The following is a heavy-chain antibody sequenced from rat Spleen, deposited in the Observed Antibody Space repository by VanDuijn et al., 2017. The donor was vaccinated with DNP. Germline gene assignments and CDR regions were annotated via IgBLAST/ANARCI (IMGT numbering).Heavy chain of an antibody. CDR2: ITSGAGTT. Sequence: VQLKESGPGLVQPSQTLSLTCTVSGFSLTSYGVSWVRQPPGKGLEWIASITSGAGTTSYADSVKGRFTVSRDNAKSTLTRQMDSLRSEDTATYYCVRHRLYNNLFDYWGQGVMVTVSS. D-gene: IGHD1-10*01. J-gene: IGHJ2*01. V-gene: IGHV5S13*01. CDR3: VRHRLYNNLFDY. CDR1: GFSLTSYG.